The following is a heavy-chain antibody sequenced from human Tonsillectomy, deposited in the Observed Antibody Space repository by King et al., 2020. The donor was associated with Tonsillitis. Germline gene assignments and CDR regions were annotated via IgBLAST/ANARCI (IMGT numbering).Heavy chain of an antibody. V-gene: IGHV4-30-4*07. D-gene: IGHD2-2*01. CDR1: SGSISSGGYS. CDR2: IYYSGSA. Sequence: QLQESGPGLVKPSQTLSLTCAVSSGSISSGGYSWRWIRQPPGKGLEWIGYIYYSGSAYYNPSLKSRVTISMDTSKNHFSLRLSSVTAADTAVYYCARETNVVVPAAIDPWGQGTLVTVSS. CDR3: ARETNVVVPAAIDP. J-gene: IGHJ5*02.